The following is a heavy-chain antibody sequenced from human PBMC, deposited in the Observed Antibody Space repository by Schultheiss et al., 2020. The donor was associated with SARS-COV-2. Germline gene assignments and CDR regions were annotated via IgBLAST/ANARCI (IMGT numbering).Heavy chain of an antibody. CDR3: ARVVVVAAMYDYYYGMDV. D-gene: IGHD2-15*01. J-gene: IGHJ6*02. CDR1: GGSITSDGYY. CDR2: MYETGST. Sequence: SQTLSLTCTVSGGSITSDGYYWSWIRQLPGKGLEWIAYMYETGSTYYNLSLKSRITISIDTSKNQFSLKLSSVTAADTAVYYCARVVVVAAMYDYYYGMDVWGQGTTVTVSS. V-gene: IGHV4-31*03.